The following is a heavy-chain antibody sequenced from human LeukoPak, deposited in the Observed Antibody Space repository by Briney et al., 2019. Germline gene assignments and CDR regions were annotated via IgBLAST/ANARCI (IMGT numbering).Heavy chain of an antibody. CDR1: GFSLSTSGMC. CDR3: ARIGYYYDSSGYYLFDY. D-gene: IGHD3-22*01. Sequence: ESGPTLVKPTQTLTLTCTFSGFSLSTSGMCVSWIRQPPGKALEWLALIDWDDDKYYSTSLKTRLTISKDTSKNQVVLTMTNMDPVDTATYYCARIGYYYDSSGYYLFDYWGQGTLVTVSS. V-gene: IGHV2-70*01. CDR2: IDWDDDK. J-gene: IGHJ4*02.